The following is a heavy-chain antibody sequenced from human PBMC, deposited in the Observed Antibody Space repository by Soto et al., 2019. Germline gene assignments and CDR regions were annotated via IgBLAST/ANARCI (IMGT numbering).Heavy chain of an antibody. CDR3: AKVDVSTAGSFDY. J-gene: IGHJ4*02. CDR2: ISRSHSAI. Sequence: GGSLRLSCLASGFSLSNSGMFWVRQAPGKGLEWISYISRSHSAIYYADSVKGRFTMSRDNSKNTVYLQMNSLSVGDTAVYLCAKVDVSTAGSFDYWGQGALVTVSS. CDR1: GFSLSNSG. D-gene: IGHD6-13*01. V-gene: IGHV3-48*03.